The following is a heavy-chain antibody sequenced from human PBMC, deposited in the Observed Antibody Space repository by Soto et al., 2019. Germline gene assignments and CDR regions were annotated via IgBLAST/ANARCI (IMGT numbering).Heavy chain of an antibody. CDR2: IYPGDSDT. J-gene: IGHJ6*02. V-gene: IGHV5-51*01. Sequence: GESLKISCKGSGYSFTSYWIGWVRQMPGKGLEWMGIIYPGDSDTRYSPSFQGQVTISADKSISTAYLQWSSLKASDTAMYSCPSLQSGGTGTYYYGMDVWGQGTTVTVSS. D-gene: IGHD3-10*01. CDR3: PSLQSGGTGTYYYGMDV. CDR1: GYSFTSYW.